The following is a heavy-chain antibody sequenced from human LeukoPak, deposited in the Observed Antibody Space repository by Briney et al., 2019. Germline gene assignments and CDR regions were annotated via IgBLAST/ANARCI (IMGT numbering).Heavy chain of an antibody. V-gene: IGHV4-34*01. CDR1: GGSFSGDY. J-gene: IGHJ4*03. CDR3: ARGATISETGYFDF. D-gene: IGHD5-24*01. Sequence: SETLSLTCAVYGGSFSGDYWSWIRQSPGKGLEWIGGIDHRGDTNYNPSVKSRVTISVDTSKNQFSLKVRSLSAADTAVYYCARGATISETGYFDFWGQGTPVTVSS. CDR2: IDHRGDT.